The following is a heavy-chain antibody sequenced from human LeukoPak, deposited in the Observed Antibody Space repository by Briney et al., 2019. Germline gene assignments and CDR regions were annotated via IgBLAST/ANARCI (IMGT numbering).Heavy chain of an antibody. J-gene: IGHJ4*02. D-gene: IGHD6-6*01. CDR2: ISSNGGST. Sequence: GGSLRLSCAASGFTFSSYAMHWVRQAPGKGLEYVSAISSNGGSTYYANSVKGRFTISRDNSKNTLYLQMGSLRAEDTAVYYCAKDGAARHFDYWGQGTLVTVSS. CDR3: AKDGAARHFDY. CDR1: GFTFSSYA. V-gene: IGHV3-64*01.